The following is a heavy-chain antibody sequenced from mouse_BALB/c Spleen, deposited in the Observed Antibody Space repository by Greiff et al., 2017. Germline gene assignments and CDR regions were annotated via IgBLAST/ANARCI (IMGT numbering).Heavy chain of an antibody. J-gene: IGHJ4*01. Sequence: EVKLVESGGGLVQPGGSRKLSCAASGFTFSSFGMHWVRQAPEKGLEWVAYISSGSSTIYYADTVKGRFTISRANPKNTLFLQKTSLRSEDTAMYYCARIGGYPWDYAMDYWGQGTSVTVSS. V-gene: IGHV5-17*02. CDR2: ISSGSSTI. CDR1: GFTFSSFG. CDR3: ARIGGYPWDYAMDY. D-gene: IGHD2-2*01.